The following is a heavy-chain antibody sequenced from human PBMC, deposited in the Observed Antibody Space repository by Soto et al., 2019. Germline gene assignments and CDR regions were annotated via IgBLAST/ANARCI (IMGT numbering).Heavy chain of an antibody. CDR2: VSGSGGST. D-gene: IGHD6-19*01. J-gene: IGHJ4*02. CDR1: GFTFGSYA. V-gene: IGHV3-23*01. CDR3: AKRSSYSSGWHFDY. Sequence: EVQLLESGGGLVQPGGSLRLSCAASGFTFGSYAMTWVRQAPGKGLEWVSAVSGSGGSTYYADPVKGRFTISRDDSRNTLYLQMNSLRAEDTAVYYCAKRSSYSSGWHFDYWGQGTLVTVSS.